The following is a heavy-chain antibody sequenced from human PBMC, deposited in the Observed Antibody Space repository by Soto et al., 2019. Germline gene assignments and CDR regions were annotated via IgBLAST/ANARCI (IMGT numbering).Heavy chain of an antibody. CDR3: ASPLWRNDYNWWYFYL. J-gene: IGHJ2*01. Sequence: QVQLVESGGGVVQPGRSLRLSCAASGFTFSSYAMHWVRQAPGKGLEWVAVISYDGSNKYYADSVKGRFTISRDNSKNSLYLQMNSLRAEDTAVYYCASPLWRNDYNWWYFYLWGRGTLVTVSS. V-gene: IGHV3-30-3*01. CDR1: GFTFSSYA. D-gene: IGHD4-4*01. CDR2: ISYDGSNK.